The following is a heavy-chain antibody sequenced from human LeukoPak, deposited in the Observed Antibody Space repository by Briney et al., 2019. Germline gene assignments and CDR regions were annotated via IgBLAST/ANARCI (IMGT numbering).Heavy chain of an antibody. CDR3: ARVWGQYGMDV. Sequence: QAGGSLRLSCAASGFSFNSDWMDWVRQAPGKGLEWVANIKHDGSEKNCLDSVKGRFTISRDNAQNSLYLQMNGLRAEDTAVYYCARVWGQYGMDVWGQGTTVTVSS. V-gene: IGHV3-7*01. J-gene: IGHJ6*02. CDR2: IKHDGSEK. CDR1: GFSFNSDW. D-gene: IGHD3-16*01.